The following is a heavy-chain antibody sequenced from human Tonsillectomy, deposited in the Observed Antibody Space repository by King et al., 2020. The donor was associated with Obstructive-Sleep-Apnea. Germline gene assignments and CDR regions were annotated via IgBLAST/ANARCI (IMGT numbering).Heavy chain of an antibody. CDR1: GGSLSSGSYY. D-gene: IGHD1-26*01. J-gene: IGHJ4*02. Sequence: QLQESGPGLVKSSETLSLTCTVSGGSLSSGSYYWGWIRQPPGKGLEWIATVYYNGNTYYSPSLESRVTISVDTSRNQFSLELSSLIAADTAVYYCARVGGVYSGSYCIDHWGQGTLVIVSS. CDR3: ARVGGVYSGSYCIDH. V-gene: IGHV4-39*07. CDR2: VYYNGNT.